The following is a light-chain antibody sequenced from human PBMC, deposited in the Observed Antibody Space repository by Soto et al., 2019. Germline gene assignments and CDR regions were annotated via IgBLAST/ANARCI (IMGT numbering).Light chain of an antibody. J-gene: IGKJ1*01. CDR1: QSVDTTF. CDR3: QEYMSSVT. CDR2: GAS. Sequence: EIVLTQSPGSLSLSPGQRATLSCRASQSVDTTFFAWYQKKPGQAPRLLNYGASKRATGITNRFSGSGSWNVFTLISSRLDPEDVTVYCCQEYMSSVTFGQGTKVDIK. V-gene: IGKV3-20*01.